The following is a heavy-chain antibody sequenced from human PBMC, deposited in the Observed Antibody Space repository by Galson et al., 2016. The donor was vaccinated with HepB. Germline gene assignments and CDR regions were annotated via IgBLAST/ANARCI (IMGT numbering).Heavy chain of an antibody. D-gene: IGHD1-26*01. CDR3: ARPSGSYLVNSYYYSMDV. V-gene: IGHV1-69*13. CDR1: GDNFNIFNTYG. Sequence: SVKVSCKASGDNFNIFNTYGLSWVRQAPGQGLEWMGGIIPIYGTTNYAQKFQGRVTITADESTSTAFLEVTSLTSDDTAVYYCARPSGSYLVNSYYYSMDVGGQGTTVTVSS. CDR2: IIPIYGTT. J-gene: IGHJ6*02.